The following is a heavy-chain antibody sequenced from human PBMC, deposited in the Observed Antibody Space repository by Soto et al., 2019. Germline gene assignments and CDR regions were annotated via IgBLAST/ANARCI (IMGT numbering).Heavy chain of an antibody. CDR1: GFTFSDYY. CDR2: ISPGSRYP. Sequence: LRLSFASSGFTFSDYYMSWIRQAPGKGLEWLSYISPGSRYPAYADSVKGRFTISRDNARRSLSLQMNSLTVDDTAIYYCVRGGGGGLFDPWGQGSMVTVSS. J-gene: IGHJ5*02. V-gene: IGHV3-11*06. D-gene: IGHD2-15*01. CDR3: VRGGGGGLFDP.